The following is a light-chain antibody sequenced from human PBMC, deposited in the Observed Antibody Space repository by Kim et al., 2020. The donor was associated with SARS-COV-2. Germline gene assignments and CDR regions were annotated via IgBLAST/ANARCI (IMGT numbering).Light chain of an antibody. CDR3: QRHSNWPWRWT. CDR1: QSVSSY. V-gene: IGKV3-11*01. CDR2: VAY. J-gene: IGKJ1*01. Sequence: VFTLSPAPLSLSLGEGATLSCWSSQSVSSYLSWYRQKPGPAPRLLIYVAYIRATGIPARFSGSGTGTDFTLTISIREPEHLAVYYCQRHSNWPWRWTFGGGTKVEIK.